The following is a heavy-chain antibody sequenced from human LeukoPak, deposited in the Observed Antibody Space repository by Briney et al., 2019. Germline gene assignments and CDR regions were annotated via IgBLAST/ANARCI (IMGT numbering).Heavy chain of an antibody. CDR1: GYSFTNYW. D-gene: IGHD3-22*01. CDR2: IYPGDSDT. Sequence: GESLKISCKSSGYSFTNYWIGWGRQMPGKGLEGMGTIYPGDSDTRYRPSFQGQVTISADKSISTAYLQWSSLKASDTAMYYCARLGVEAYDSSGYYYFDYWGQGALVTVSS. J-gene: IGHJ4*02. CDR3: ARLGVEAYDSSGYYYFDY. V-gene: IGHV5-51*01.